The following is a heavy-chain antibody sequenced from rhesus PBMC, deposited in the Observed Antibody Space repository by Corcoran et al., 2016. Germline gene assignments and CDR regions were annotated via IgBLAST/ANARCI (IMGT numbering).Heavy chain of an antibody. CDR2: ISFTGGST. CDR1: GFTFSSYG. CDR3: AKDQGWKASLDV. Sequence: EVQLVETGGGLVQPGGSLRLSCAASGFTFSSYGMGWVRQAPGKGVEWVSVISFTGGSTYYADSVKGRFTISRDNSKNTLSLQMNSLRAEDTAVCYCAKDQGWKASLDVWGRGVLVTVSS. J-gene: IGHJ5-2*02. V-gene: IGHV3S5*01. D-gene: IGHD1-1*01.